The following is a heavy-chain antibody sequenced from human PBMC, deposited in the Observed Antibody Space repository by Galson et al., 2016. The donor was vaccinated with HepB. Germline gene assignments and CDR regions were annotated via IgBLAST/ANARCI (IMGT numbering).Heavy chain of an antibody. J-gene: IGHJ6*02. Sequence: SLRLSCAASGFTLSSYDISRVRQAPGKGPEWVSAITGSGSSIYYADSVKGRFTISRDNSKNTLYLQMNGLRAEDTAVYYCAKVIGRDAYYYYGMDVWGQGTTVTVSS. CDR1: GFTLSSYD. CDR3: AKVIGRDAYYYYGMDV. D-gene: IGHD2/OR15-2a*01. V-gene: IGHV3-23*01. CDR2: ITGSGSSI.